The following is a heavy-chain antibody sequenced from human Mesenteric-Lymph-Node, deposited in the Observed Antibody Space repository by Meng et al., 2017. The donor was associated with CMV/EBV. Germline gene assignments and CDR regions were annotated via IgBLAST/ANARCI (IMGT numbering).Heavy chain of an antibody. CDR2: SYYSGST. Sequence: SETLSLTCTVSGASITNYYWSWIRQPPGRGLEWIGYSYYSGSTNYNPSLESRVTMSVDTFKSQFTLRLNSVTAADTAIYYCTSSGYSYGYVDAWFDPWGQGILVTVSS. J-gene: IGHJ5*02. CDR3: TSSGYSYGYVDAWFDP. V-gene: IGHV4-59*01. D-gene: IGHD5-18*01. CDR1: GASITNYY.